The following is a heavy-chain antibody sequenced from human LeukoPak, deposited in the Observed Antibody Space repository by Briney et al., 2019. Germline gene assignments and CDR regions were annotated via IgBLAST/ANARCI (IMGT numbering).Heavy chain of an antibody. CDR1: GFTFDDYG. CDR3: AKESRDSGGYYGYFEY. Sequence: PGGSLRLSCAASGFTFDDYGMSWVRQAPGKGLEWVSGINWNGDNTDYADSVKGRFTISRDNAKNSLYLQMNSLRAEDTAIYYCAKESRDSGGYYGYFEYWGQGTLVTVSS. J-gene: IGHJ4*02. V-gene: IGHV3-20*04. CDR2: INWNGDNT. D-gene: IGHD3-22*01.